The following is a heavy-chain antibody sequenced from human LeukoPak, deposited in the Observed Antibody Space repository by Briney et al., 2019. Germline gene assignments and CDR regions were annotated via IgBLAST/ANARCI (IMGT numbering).Heavy chain of an antibody. Sequence: ASVKVSCKASGYTFTSYGISWVRQAPGQGLEWMGWISAYNGNTNYAQKLQGRVAMTTDTSTSTAYMELRSLRSDDTAVYYCARELRDYDFWSGKDYYYGMDVWGKGTTVTVSS. CDR1: GYTFTSYG. CDR3: ARELRDYDFWSGKDYYYGMDV. CDR2: ISAYNGNT. D-gene: IGHD3-3*01. J-gene: IGHJ6*04. V-gene: IGHV1-18*01.